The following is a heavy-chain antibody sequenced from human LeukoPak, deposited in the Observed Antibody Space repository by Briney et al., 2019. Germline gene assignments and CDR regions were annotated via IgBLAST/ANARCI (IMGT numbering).Heavy chain of an antibody. CDR1: GGSVSSGAYY. Sequence: SQTLSLTCTVSGGSVSSGAYYWNWIRQPAGKGLEWIGRVFSSGSTNYNPSLTSRLTISVDNSKNQFSLRLSSVTAADTAMYYCARDTGLLRTLDIWGQGTMVTVGS. CDR3: ARDTGLLRTLDI. J-gene: IGHJ3*02. V-gene: IGHV4-61*02. D-gene: IGHD1-26*01. CDR2: VFSSGST.